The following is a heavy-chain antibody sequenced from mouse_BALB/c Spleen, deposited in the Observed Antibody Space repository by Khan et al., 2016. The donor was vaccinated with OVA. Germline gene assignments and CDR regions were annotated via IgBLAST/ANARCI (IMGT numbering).Heavy chain of an antibody. CDR3: ARLAYYYDSEGFAY. D-gene: IGHD1-1*01. Sequence: EVRLVESGGDLVKPGGSLKLSCAASGFTFSTYGMSWVRQTPDKRLEWVATVSTGGGYTYYQDSVKGRVTISRDNAKNTLYLQMSSLKSEDTAMFYCARLAYYYDSEGFAYWGQGTLVTVSA. V-gene: IGHV5-6*02. J-gene: IGHJ3*01. CDR2: VSTGGGYT. CDR1: GFTFSTYG.